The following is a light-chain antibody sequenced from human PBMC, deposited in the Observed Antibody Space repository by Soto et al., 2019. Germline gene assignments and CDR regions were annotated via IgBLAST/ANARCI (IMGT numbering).Light chain of an antibody. J-gene: IGKJ2*01. Sequence: DIQMTQSPSSLSASVGDRVTISRRANQGISNSLAWYKKRPGKGPELLIYAASSLQSGVPSRFSGTGSGTEFNLTISSLQPEDLATYCCQQSHSTPYTFGQGTKLEI. CDR2: AAS. V-gene: IGKV1-27*01. CDR1: QGISNS. CDR3: QQSHSTPYT.